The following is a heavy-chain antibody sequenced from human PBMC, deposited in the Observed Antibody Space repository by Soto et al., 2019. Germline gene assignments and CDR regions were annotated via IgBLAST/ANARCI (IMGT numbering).Heavy chain of an antibody. CDR2: IYYSGST. CDR3: ARGVVVAATRWFDP. D-gene: IGHD2-15*01. Sequence: PSETLSLTCTVSGGSISSGDYYWSWIRQPPGKGLEWIGYIYYSGSTYYNPSLKSRVTISVDTSKNQFSLKLSSVTAADTAVYYCARGVVVAATRWFDPWGQGTLVTVSS. V-gene: IGHV4-30-4*01. J-gene: IGHJ5*02. CDR1: GGSISSGDYY.